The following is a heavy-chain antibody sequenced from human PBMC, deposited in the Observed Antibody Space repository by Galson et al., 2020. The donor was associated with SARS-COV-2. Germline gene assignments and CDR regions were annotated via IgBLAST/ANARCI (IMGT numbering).Heavy chain of an antibody. J-gene: IGHJ4*02. CDR1: GGSISSSY. V-gene: IGHV4-4*07. CDR3: ARESVRYYLDY. D-gene: IGHD3-9*01. Sequence: ETSETLSLTCNVSGGSISSSYWSWIRQPAGKELEWIGRIYTNGGTNYNPSLKSRVTMSVDTSKNRFSLNLSSVTAADTAIYYCARESVRYYLDYWGQGTLVSVSS. CDR2: IYTNGGT.